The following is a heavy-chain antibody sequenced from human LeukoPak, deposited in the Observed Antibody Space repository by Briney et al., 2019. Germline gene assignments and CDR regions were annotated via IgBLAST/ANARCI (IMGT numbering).Heavy chain of an antibody. Sequence: AASVKVSCKSSGYMFTSHGIHWLRQAPGQGLEWMGWISAQNGNTNYMQQFLGRVTVTRDTSASTVYMELRSLKSDDTAVYYCARESIGGYGFDYWGQGTPVTVAS. CDR1: GYMFTSHG. J-gene: IGHJ4*02. V-gene: IGHV1-18*01. CDR3: ARESIGGYGFDY. D-gene: IGHD6-25*01. CDR2: ISAQNGNT.